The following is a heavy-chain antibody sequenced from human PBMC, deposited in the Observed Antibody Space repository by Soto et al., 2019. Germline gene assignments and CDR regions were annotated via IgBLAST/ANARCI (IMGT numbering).Heavy chain of an antibody. CDR3: ARASDFWSGYYTTYYYYYMDV. J-gene: IGHJ6*03. CDR1: GFTFSSYS. CDR2: ISSSSSTI. Sequence: GGSLRLPCLTSGFTFSSYSMNWVRPAPGEGLEWVSYISSSSSTIYYADSVKGRFTISRDNAKNSLYLQMNSLRAEDTAVYYCARASDFWSGYYTTYYYYYMDVWGKGTTVTVSS. D-gene: IGHD3-3*01. V-gene: IGHV3-48*01.